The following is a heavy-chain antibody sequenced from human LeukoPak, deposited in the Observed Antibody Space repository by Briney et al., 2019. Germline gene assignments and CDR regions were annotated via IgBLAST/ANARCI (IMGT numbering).Heavy chain of an antibody. CDR3: AREDGTY. V-gene: IGHV3-21*04. CDR1: GFTFSSYS. D-gene: IGHD1-1*01. Sequence: PGGSLRLSCAASGFTFSSYSMNWVRQAPGKGLEWVSSVSSSSSYIYYADSVKGRFTISRDNAKNSLSLQMNSLRADDTAIYYCAREDGTYWGQGTLVTVSS. J-gene: IGHJ4*02. CDR2: VSSSSSYI.